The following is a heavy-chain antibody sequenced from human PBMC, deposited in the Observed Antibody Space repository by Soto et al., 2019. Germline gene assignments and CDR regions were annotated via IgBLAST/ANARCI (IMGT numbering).Heavy chain of an antibody. D-gene: IGHD6-13*01. J-gene: IGHJ4*02. Sequence: PSQTLSLTCAISGDSVSSNSAAWNWIRQSPSRGLEWLGRTYYRSKWYNDYAVSVKGRITINPDTSKNQFSLQLNSVTPEDTAVNFCERGAPPPPYSSSGTFAFGGRGPLVTVSS. V-gene: IGHV6-1*01. CDR2: TYYRSKWYN. CDR3: ERGAPPPPYSSSGTFAF. CDR1: GDSVSSNSAA.